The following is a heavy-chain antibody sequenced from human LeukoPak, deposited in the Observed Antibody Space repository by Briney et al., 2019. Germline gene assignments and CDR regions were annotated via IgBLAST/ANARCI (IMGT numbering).Heavy chain of an antibody. J-gene: IGHJ4*02. V-gene: IGHV3-53*01. CDR1: GFDVNDNF. CDR3: ARRHDY. CDR2: IYASGGA. Sequence: GGSLRLSCVASGFDVNDNFMIWVRQAPGQGLEWISIIYASGGAYHAESVKGRFSAFRDTSKNTIFLQMNNLRAGDTAMYYCARRHDYWGQGTLVTVSS.